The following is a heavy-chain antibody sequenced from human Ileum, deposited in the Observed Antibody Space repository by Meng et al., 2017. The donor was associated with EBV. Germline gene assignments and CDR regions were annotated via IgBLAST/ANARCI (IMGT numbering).Heavy chain of an antibody. J-gene: IGHJ5*02. Sequence: VKLVYAGAGVNKPAASVKVSFQSTVYTFTDYALHCVGQAPGQRLEGMGWTNGSSSNTKDSQKFQGRVTITRDTSASTAYMELSSLTSEDTAVYYCVRVKVALTNWFYPWGQGPLVTVSS. CDR3: VRVKVALTNWFYP. D-gene: IGHD5-12*01. CDR1: VYTFTDYA. V-gene: IGHV1-3*01. CDR2: TNGSSSNT.